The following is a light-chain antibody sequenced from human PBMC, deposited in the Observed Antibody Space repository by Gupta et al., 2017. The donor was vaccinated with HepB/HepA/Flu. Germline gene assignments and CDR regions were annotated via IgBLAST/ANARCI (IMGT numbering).Light chain of an antibody. Sequence: EILLTQSPATLSLSPGESATLSCRASRSVGSYLAWYQQKVGQAPRLLIYDASKRATGIPARFSGSGSGTDFTLTISSLEPEDLAVDYCQQRSNDGPPAITCGPGTRVDIK. CDR3: QQRSNDGPPAIT. CDR1: RSVGSY. V-gene: IGKV3-11*01. CDR2: DAS. J-gene: IGKJ3*01.